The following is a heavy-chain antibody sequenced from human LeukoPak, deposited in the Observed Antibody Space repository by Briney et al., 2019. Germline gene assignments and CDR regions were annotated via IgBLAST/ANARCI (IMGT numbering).Heavy chain of an antibody. J-gene: IGHJ4*02. V-gene: IGHV3-30*18. CDR1: GCTFSNYG. D-gene: IGHD5-12*01. CDR3: AKGARYSGYDYPLDY. CDR2: ISYDGSNK. Sequence: GRSLRLSCAASGCTFSNYGMHWVRQAPGEGLEWVAVISYDGSNKYYADSVKGRFTISRDNSKNTLYLQMNSLRAEDTAVYYCAKGARYSGYDYPLDYWGQGTLVTVSS.